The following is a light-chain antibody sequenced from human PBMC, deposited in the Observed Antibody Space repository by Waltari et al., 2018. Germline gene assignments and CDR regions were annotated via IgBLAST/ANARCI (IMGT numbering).Light chain of an antibody. CDR3: ATWDDSLNGWV. V-gene: IGLV1-44*01. CDR2: SYD. J-gene: IGLJ3*02. CDR1: SSNNVGSST. Sequence: QSVLTPPPSASATPAQTVIIPSSSTSSNNVGSSTKNWYQHIPGTAPKLLIYSYDLRRSGVPARFSGSGFGASASLAISGLQSEDDGHYYCATWDDSLNGWVFGGGTKLTVL.